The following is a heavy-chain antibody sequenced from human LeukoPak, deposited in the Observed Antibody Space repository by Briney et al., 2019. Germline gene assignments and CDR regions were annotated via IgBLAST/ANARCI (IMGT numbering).Heavy chain of an antibody. J-gene: IGHJ4*02. CDR2: INHSGST. Sequence: SETLSLTCAVYGGSFSGYYWSWIRQPPGKGLEWIGEINHSGSTNYNPSLKSRVTVSVDTSKNQFSLKLSSATAADTAVYYCARAYSSSWYRGLVDYWGQGTLVTVST. D-gene: IGHD6-13*01. V-gene: IGHV4-34*01. CDR1: GGSFSGYY. CDR3: ARAYSSSWYRGLVDY.